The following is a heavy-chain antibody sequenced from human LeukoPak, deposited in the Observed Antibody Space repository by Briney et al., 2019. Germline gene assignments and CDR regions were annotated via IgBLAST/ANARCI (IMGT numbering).Heavy chain of an antibody. CDR1: GFTSSSYG. V-gene: IGHV3-33*01. D-gene: IGHD3-10*01. CDR3: ARDSNVRGLDY. CDR2: IWYDGSNK. Sequence: PGGSLRLSCAASGFTSSSYGMHWVRQAPGKGLEWVAVIWYDGSNKYYADSVKGRFTISRDNSKNTLYLQMNSLRAEDTAVYYCARDSNVRGLDYWGQGTLVTVSS. J-gene: IGHJ4*02.